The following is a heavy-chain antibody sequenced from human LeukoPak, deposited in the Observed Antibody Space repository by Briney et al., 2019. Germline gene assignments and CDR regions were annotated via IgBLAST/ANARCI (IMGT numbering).Heavy chain of an antibody. D-gene: IGHD3-10*02. J-gene: IGHJ6*04. CDR1: GFTFSSYE. CDR2: ISSSGSTI. CDR3: AELGITMIGGV. V-gene: IGHV3-48*03. Sequence: EGSLRLSCAASGFTFSSYEMNWVRQAPGKGLEWVSYISSSGSTIYYADSVRGRFTISRDNAKNSLYLQMNSLRAEDTAVYYCAELGITMIGGVWGKGTTVTISS.